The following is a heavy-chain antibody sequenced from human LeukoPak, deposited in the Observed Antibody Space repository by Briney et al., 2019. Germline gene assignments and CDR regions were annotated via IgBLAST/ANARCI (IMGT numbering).Heavy chain of an antibody. CDR1: GYTFTGYY. CDR3: AREQGVVVAPWEEYYYYGMDV. J-gene: IGHJ6*02. CDR2: INPNSGGT. Sequence: GASVKVSCKASGYTFTGYYMHWVRQAPGQGLEWMGWINPNSGGTNYAQKFQGRVTMTRDTSIGTAYMELSRLRSDDTAVYYCAREQGVVVAPWEEYYYYGMDVWGQGTTVTVSS. V-gene: IGHV1-2*02. D-gene: IGHD2-15*01.